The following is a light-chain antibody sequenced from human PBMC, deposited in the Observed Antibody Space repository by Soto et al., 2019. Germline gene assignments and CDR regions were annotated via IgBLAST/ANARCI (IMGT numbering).Light chain of an antibody. CDR3: QQYTVLPFT. CDR1: QSVSSN. CDR2: HTS. V-gene: IGKV3-15*01. J-gene: IGKJ4*01. Sequence: EIVMTQSPATLSVSPGERATHSCRASQSVSSNLAWYQQSPGRAPRLFIYHTSTRATGIPDRFSGSGSGTEFTLTICSLQSEEFALYYCQQYTVLPFTFGGGTKVDI.